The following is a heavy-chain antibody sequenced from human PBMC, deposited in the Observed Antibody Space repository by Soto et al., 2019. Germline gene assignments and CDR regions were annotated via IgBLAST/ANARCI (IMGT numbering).Heavy chain of an antibody. J-gene: IGHJ3*02. Sequence: EVQLVESGGGLIQPGGSLRLSFAASGFTVSSNYMSWVRQAPGKGLEWVSVIYSGGSTYYADSVKGRFTISRDNSKNTLYLQMNSLRAEDTAVYYCARDRGYSYGDAFDIWGQGTMVTVSS. D-gene: IGHD5-18*01. CDR1: GFTVSSNY. V-gene: IGHV3-53*01. CDR2: IYSGGST. CDR3: ARDRGYSYGDAFDI.